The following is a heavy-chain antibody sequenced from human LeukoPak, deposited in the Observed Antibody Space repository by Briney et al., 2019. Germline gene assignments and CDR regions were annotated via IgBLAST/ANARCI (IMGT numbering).Heavy chain of an antibody. CDR1: GYSFTSYW. V-gene: IGHV5-51*01. CDR3: ARLTGYSYGPDDAFDI. J-gene: IGHJ3*02. D-gene: IGHD5-18*01. Sequence: GESLKISCKGSGYSFTSYWIGWVRQMPGKGLEWMGIIYPGDSDTRYSPSFQGQVTISADKSISTAYLQWSSLKASDTAMYYCARLTGYSYGPDDAFDIWGQGTMVTVSS. CDR2: IYPGDSDT.